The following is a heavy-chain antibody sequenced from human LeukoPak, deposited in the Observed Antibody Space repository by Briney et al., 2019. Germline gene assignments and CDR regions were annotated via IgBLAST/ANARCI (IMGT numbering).Heavy chain of an antibody. CDR1: GYTFTSYD. V-gene: IGHV1-8*01. CDR2: MNPNSGNT. D-gene: IGHD3-3*01. CDR3: ARGSLNYDFWSGYYTGYYYYHYMDV. Sequence: GASVKVSCKASGYTFTSYDINWVRQATGQGLEWMGWMNPNSGNTGYAQKFQGRVTMTRNTSISTAYMELSSLRSEDTAVYYCARGSLNYDFWSGYYTGYYYYHYMDVWGKGTTVTVSS. J-gene: IGHJ6*03.